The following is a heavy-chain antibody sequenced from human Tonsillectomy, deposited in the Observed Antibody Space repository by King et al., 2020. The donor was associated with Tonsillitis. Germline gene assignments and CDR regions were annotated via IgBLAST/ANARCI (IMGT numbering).Heavy chain of an antibody. Sequence: VQLVESGAEVKKPGVSVKVSCKASGYTFTSHGFSWVRQAPGQGLEWMGWISTNNGNTNYAQKFQGRVTMTTDTSTSTAYMELRSLRSDDTAVYYCARDGADYGDFLGFDSWGQGTLVTVSS. CDR3: ARDGADYGDFLGFDS. CDR2: ISTNNGNT. J-gene: IGHJ4*02. D-gene: IGHD4-17*01. V-gene: IGHV1-18*04. CDR1: GYTFTSHG.